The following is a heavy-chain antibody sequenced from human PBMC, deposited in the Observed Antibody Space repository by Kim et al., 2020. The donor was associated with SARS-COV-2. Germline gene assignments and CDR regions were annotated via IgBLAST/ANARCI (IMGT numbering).Heavy chain of an antibody. V-gene: IGHV1-69*02. Sequence: AQEFQGNVTITADKSTSTAYMELSSLRSEDTAVYYCASLPTVTTNNWFDPWGQGTLVTVSS. J-gene: IGHJ5*02. D-gene: IGHD4-17*01. CDR3: ASLPTVTTNNWFDP.